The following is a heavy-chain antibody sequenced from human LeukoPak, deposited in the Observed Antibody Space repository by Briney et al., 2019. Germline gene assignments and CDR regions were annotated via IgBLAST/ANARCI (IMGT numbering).Heavy chain of an antibody. D-gene: IGHD6-13*01. CDR3: ARVKGGSSWYTAYYMDV. CDR1: GFTFSSYS. CDR2: ISSSSSYI. Sequence: GGSLRLSCAASGFTFSSYSMNWVRQAPGKGLEWVSSISSSSSYIYYADSVKGRFTISRDNAKNSLYLQMNSLRAEDTAVYYCARVKGGSSWYTAYYMDVWGKGTTVTVSS. J-gene: IGHJ6*03. V-gene: IGHV3-21*04.